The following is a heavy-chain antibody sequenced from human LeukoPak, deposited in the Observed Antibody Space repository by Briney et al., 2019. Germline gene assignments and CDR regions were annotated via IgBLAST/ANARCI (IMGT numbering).Heavy chain of an antibody. D-gene: IGHD3-22*01. CDR3: ARPTFSGYYSGPFDI. CDR1: GGSISSSTYY. J-gene: IGHJ3*02. Sequence: PSETLSLTCTVSGGSISSSTYYWGWIRQPPGKGLEWIGSIYYSGSTYYNPSLKSRVTISADTSKNQFSLKLSSVTAADTAVYFCARPTFSGYYSGPFDIWGQGTIVTVSS. CDR2: IYYSGST. V-gene: IGHV4-39*01.